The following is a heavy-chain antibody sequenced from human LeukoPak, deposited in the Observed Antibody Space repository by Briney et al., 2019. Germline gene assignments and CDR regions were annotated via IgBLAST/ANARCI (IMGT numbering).Heavy chain of an antibody. CDR2: ISVYNGKT. V-gene: IGHV1-18*01. CDR1: GYTFTSYG. Sequence: ASVKVSCKASGYTFTSYGINWVRQAPGQGFEWLGWISVYNGKTDYAQNNQGRVTMTTDTSTSTAYMELRSLRSDDTAVYYCASTSSGYYAGTLDHWGQGTLVTVSS. D-gene: IGHD6-19*01. J-gene: IGHJ4*02. CDR3: ASTSSGYYAGTLDH.